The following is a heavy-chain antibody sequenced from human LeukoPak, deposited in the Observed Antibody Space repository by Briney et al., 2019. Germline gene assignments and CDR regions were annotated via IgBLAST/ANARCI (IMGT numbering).Heavy chain of an antibody. CDR1: GYTFTSYG. J-gene: IGHJ5*02. D-gene: IGHD2-2*01. CDR3: ARDSALDDIVVVPAAIDWFDP. CDR2: ISAYNGNT. Sequence: GASVKVSCEASGYTFTSYGISWVRQAPGQGLEWMGWISAYNGNTNYAQKLQGRVTMTTDTSTSTAYMELRSLRSDDTAVYYCARDSALDDIVVVPAAIDWFDPWGQGTLVTVSS. V-gene: IGHV1-18*01.